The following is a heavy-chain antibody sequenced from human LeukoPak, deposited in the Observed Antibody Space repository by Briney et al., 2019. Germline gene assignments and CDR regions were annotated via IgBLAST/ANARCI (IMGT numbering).Heavy chain of an antibody. V-gene: IGHV1-46*01. J-gene: IGHJ3*01. D-gene: IGHD6-13*01. CDR1: GYTFINYY. Sequence: ASVKVSRKSSGYTFINYYIHWVRQAPGQGLEWMGIINPSGGSPTYAQKFQGRVTMTSDMSTSTVYMELSSLGSEDTAVYYCARDVAAAGSAFDFWGQGTMVTVSS. CDR3: ARDVAAAGSAFDF. CDR2: INPSGGSP.